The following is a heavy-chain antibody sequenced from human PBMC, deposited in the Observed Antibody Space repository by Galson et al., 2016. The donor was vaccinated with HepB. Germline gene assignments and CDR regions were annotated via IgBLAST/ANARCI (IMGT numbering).Heavy chain of an antibody. Sequence: SLRLSCAASGFTFSNYGMHWVRQAPGKGLEWVAVMSVDGSNKYYADSVKGRFIISRDNSKNTLCLQMNSLRAEDTAVYFCAKGHSQTYYYYYSMDVWGQGTTVTVSS. V-gene: IGHV3-30*18. CDR1: GFTFSNYG. CDR3: AKGHSQTYYYYYSMDV. D-gene: IGHD1-26*01. CDR2: MSVDGSNK. J-gene: IGHJ6*02.